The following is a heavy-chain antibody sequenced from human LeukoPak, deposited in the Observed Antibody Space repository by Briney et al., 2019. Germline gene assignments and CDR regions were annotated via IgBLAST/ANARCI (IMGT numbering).Heavy chain of an antibody. CDR1: GYSFTSYW. Sequence: GESLKISGKGSGYSFTSYWIGWVRQMQGKGLEWMGIIYPGDSDTRYSPSFQGQVTISADKSISTAYLQWSSLKASDSAMYYCATNTLFRGIHAFDIWGQGTMVTVSS. CDR3: ATNTLFRGIHAFDI. J-gene: IGHJ3*02. D-gene: IGHD3-10*01. CDR2: IYPGDSDT. V-gene: IGHV5-51*01.